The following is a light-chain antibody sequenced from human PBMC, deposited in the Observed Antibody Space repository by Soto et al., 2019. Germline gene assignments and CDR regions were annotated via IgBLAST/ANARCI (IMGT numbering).Light chain of an antibody. V-gene: IGKV1-9*01. CDR3: QQLSSYPRT. Sequence: DIRLTQSPSFLSASVGDRVTITCRASQDINSYLAWYQQKPGKAPELLIYAASTLQSAVPSRFSGGGSGTEFTLTISSLQPEEFATYYCQQLSSYPRTFGQGTKVEF. CDR2: AAS. J-gene: IGKJ1*01. CDR1: QDINSY.